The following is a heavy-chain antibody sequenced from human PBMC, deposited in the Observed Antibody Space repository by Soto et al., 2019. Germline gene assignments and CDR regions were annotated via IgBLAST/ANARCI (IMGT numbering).Heavy chain of an antibody. V-gene: IGHV3-23*01. D-gene: IGHD6-13*01. CDR3: AKDTRAAADTYYFDY. J-gene: IGHJ4*02. CDR2: ISGSGGST. Sequence: EVQLLESGGGLVQPGGSLRLSCAASGFTFSSYAMSWVRQAPGKGLEWVSAISGSGGSTYYADSVKGRFTISRNNSQNTLYLQMNSLRAEDTAIYYCAKDTRAAADTYYFDYWGQGTLVTVSS. CDR1: GFTFSSYA.